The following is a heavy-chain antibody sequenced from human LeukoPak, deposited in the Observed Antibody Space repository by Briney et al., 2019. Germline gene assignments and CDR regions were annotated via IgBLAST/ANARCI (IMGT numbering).Heavy chain of an antibody. V-gene: IGHV3-11*04. D-gene: IGHD2-8*01. CDR3: AKVLIKPDSLFDY. J-gene: IGHJ4*02. Sequence: PGGSLRLSCVASGFTFSDYYMSWIRQAPGKGLEWLSYITSSGRSIYYADSVRGRLTISRDNAKNSLYLQMNSLRAEDTAVYYCAKVLIKPDSLFDYWGQGTLVTVSS. CDR1: GFTFSDYY. CDR2: ITSSGRSI.